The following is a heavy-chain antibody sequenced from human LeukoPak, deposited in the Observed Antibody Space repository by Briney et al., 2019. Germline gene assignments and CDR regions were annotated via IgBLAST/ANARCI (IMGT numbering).Heavy chain of an antibody. Sequence: GGSLRLSCAASGFTFSSYSMNWVRQAPGKGLEWVSSISSSSSYIYYADSVKGRFTISRDNAKNSLYLQMNSLRAEDTAVYYCAMQRSSGSYAFDIWGQGTMVTVSS. J-gene: IGHJ3*02. CDR3: AMQRSSGSYAFDI. CDR1: GFTFSSYS. D-gene: IGHD6-19*01. V-gene: IGHV3-21*01. CDR2: ISSSSSYI.